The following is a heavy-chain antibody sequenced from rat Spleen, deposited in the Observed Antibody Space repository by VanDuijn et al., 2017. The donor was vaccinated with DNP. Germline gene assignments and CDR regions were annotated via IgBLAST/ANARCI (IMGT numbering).Heavy chain of an antibody. CDR2: INKESGTI. D-gene: IGHD1-11*01. CDR1: GFNFNDNW. J-gene: IGHJ2*01. V-gene: IGHV4-2*01. CDR3: AKGPNYGGWSDYFDY. Sequence: EVKLVESGGGLVQPGRSLKLSCAASGFNFNDNWMGWVRQAPGKGLEWIGEINKESGTIIYSPSLKDKFAISRDNAQNTRYLQMNKLGSEDTAIYHGAKGPNYGGWSDYFDYWGQGVMVTVSS.